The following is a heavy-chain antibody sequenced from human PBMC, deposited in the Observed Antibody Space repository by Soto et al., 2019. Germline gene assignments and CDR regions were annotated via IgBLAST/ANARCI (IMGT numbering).Heavy chain of an antibody. Sequence: QVQLVESGGGVVQPGRSLRLSCAASGFTFSSYGMHWFRQAPGKGLEWVAAIWYDGSNQYSADCVKGRFTNSRDNSKNTLYMQMTGLRAEYTAVYYCARDPLDAGGPHFDLWGRGTLFTVSS. CDR1: GFTFSSYG. V-gene: IGHV3-33*01. D-gene: IGHD2-15*01. CDR2: IWYDGSNQ. CDR3: ARDPLDAGGPHFDL. J-gene: IGHJ2*01.